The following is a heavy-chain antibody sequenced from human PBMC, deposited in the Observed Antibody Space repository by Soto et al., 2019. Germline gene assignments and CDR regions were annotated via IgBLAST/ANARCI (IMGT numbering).Heavy chain of an antibody. D-gene: IGHD1-26*01. CDR1: GFTFSDHY. CDR3: ARVFGPWEHQDAFDI. V-gene: IGHV3-72*01. Sequence: PGGSLRLSCAASGFTFSDHYMDWVRQAPGKGLEWVGRTRNKANSYTTEYAASVKGRFTISRDDSKNSLYLQMNSLKTEDTAVYYCARVFGPWEHQDAFDIWGQGTMVTVSS. J-gene: IGHJ3*02. CDR2: TRNKANSYTT.